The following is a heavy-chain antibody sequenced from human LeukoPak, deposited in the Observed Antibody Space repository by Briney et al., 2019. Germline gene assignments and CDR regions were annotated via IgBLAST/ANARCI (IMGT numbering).Heavy chain of an antibody. Sequence: AGPLRLSCAASGFTFNNFAMTWVRPAPGKGLEWVAGVLQSGVDTDSADPVKGRFTISRDNSKNTLYLQMSSLRVEDTATYSCAKDAVSGDGYWPFDHWGQGTLVTVSS. D-gene: IGHD5-24*01. CDR3: AKDAVSGDGYWPFDH. V-gene: IGHV3-23*01. CDR2: VLQSGVDT. J-gene: IGHJ4*02. CDR1: GFTFNNFA.